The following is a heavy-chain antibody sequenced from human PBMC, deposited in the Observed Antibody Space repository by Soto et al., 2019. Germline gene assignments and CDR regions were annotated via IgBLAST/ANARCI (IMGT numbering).Heavy chain of an antibody. Sequence: KPSETLSLTCTVSGGSVSSGSYYWSWIRQPPGKGLEWIGYIYYSGSTNYNPSLKSRVTISVDTSKNQFSLKLSSVTAADTAVYYCARGAIDDLWSGYPLLNYGMDVWGQGTTVTVSS. CDR2: IYYSGST. J-gene: IGHJ6*02. CDR3: ARGAIDDLWSGYPLLNYGMDV. D-gene: IGHD3-3*01. CDR1: GGSVSSGSYY. V-gene: IGHV4-61*01.